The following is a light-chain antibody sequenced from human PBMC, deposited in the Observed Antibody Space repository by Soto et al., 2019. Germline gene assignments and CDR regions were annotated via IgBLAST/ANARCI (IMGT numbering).Light chain of an antibody. J-gene: IGKJ1*01. Sequence: DIQMTQSPSTLSASVGDRVTITCRASQSISSWLAWYQQKPGKAPKLLISAASTLQSGVPSRFSGSGSGTEFTLAISSLQPEDVATYYCQQLKTYPWTVGQVTKGDIK. CDR1: QSISSW. CDR3: QQLKTYPWT. V-gene: IGKV1-5*01. CDR2: AAS.